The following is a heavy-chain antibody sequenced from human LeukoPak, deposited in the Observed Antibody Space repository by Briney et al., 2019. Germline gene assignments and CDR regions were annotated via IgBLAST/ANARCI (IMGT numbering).Heavy chain of an antibody. D-gene: IGHD3-16*01. CDR1: GFTFSSYA. CDR3: AKGTLVRWGRENYFDY. V-gene: IGHV3-23*01. Sequence: PGGSLRLSCAASGFTFSSYAMSWVRQAPGKGLEWVSAISGSGGSTYYADSVKGRFTISRDNSKNTLYLQMNSLRAEDTAVYYCAKGTLVRWGRENYFDYWGQGTLVTVSS. CDR2: ISGSGGST. J-gene: IGHJ4*02.